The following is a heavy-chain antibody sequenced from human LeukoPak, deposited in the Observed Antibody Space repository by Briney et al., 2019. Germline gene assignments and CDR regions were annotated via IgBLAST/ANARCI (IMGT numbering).Heavy chain of an antibody. CDR2: IYPGDSDT. CDR3: ARTMVRGVYYYYYGMDV. Sequence: GESLKIPCKGSGYSFTSYWIGWVRQMPGKGLEWMGIIYPGDSDTRYSPSFQGQVTISADKSISTAYLQWSSLKASDTAMYYCARTMVRGVYYYYYGMDVWGQGTTVTVSS. V-gene: IGHV5-51*01. CDR1: GYSFTSYW. D-gene: IGHD3-10*01. J-gene: IGHJ6*02.